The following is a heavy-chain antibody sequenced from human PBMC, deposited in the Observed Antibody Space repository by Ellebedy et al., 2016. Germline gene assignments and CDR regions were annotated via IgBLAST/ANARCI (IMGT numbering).Heavy chain of an antibody. CDR2: ISYDGSNK. CDR3: ARSWERHGPFDY. CDR1: GFTFSSYA. D-gene: IGHD1-26*01. J-gene: IGHJ4*02. Sequence: GESLKISXAASGFTFSSYAMHWVRQAPGKGLEWVAVISYDGSNKYYADSVKGRFTISRDNSKNTLYLQMNSLRAEDTAVYYCARSWERHGPFDYWGQGTLVTVSS. V-gene: IGHV3-30-3*01.